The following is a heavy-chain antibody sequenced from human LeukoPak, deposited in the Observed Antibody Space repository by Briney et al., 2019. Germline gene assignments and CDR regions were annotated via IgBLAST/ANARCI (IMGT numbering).Heavy chain of an antibody. CDR1: GGTFSSYA. V-gene: IGHV1-69*05. D-gene: IGHD5-12*01. CDR3: ARDLANIVATGGAFDI. Sequence: SVKVSCKASGGTFSSYAISWVRQAPGQGLEWMGGIIPIFGTANYAQKFQGRVTITTDESTSTAYMELRSLRSDDTAVYYCARDLANIVATGGAFDIWGQGTMVTVSS. CDR2: IIPIFGTA. J-gene: IGHJ3*02.